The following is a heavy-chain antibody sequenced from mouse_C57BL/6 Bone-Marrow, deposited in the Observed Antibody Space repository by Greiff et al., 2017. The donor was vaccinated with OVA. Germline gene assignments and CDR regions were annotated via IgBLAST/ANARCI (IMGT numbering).Heavy chain of an antibody. CDR2: ISSGGDYI. CDR3: TRLLDAMDY. CDR1: GFTFSSYA. V-gene: IGHV5-9-1*02. J-gene: IGHJ4*01. D-gene: IGHD2-1*01. Sequence: LKESGEGLVKPGGSLKLSCAASGFTFSSYAMSWVRQTPEKRLEWVAYISSGGDYIYYADTVKGPFTISRDNARNTLYLQMSSLKSEDTAMYYCTRLLDAMDYWGQGTSVTVSS.